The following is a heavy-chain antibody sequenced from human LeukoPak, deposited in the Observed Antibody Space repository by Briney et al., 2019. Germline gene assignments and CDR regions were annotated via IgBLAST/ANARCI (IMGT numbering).Heavy chain of an antibody. CDR3: ARGPPTPD. J-gene: IGHJ3*01. CDR2: IKPSGGST. CDR1: GYTFTTYY. D-gene: IGHD2-15*01. V-gene: IGHV1-46*01. Sequence: APVKVSCKASGYTFTTYYMHWVRQAPGQGLEWMGVIKPSGGSTTYAQKFQGRVTMTRDMSTSTVYMQLSSLRSEDTAVYYCARGPPTPDWGQGTMVTVSS.